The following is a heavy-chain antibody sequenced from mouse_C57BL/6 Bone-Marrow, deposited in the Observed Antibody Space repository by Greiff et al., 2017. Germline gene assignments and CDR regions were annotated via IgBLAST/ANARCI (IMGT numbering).Heavy chain of an antibody. CDR1: GYTFTSYW. J-gene: IGHJ4*01. D-gene: IGHD2-4*01. CDR2: IHPNSGST. CDR3: AFDYPYAMDY. Sequence: QVQLQQPGAELVKPGASVKLSCKASGYTFTSYWMHWVKQRPGQGLEWIGMIHPNSGSTNSNEKFKSKATLTVDKSSSTAYMQLSSLTSEDSAVYYCAFDYPYAMDYWGQGTSVTVSS. V-gene: IGHV1-64*01.